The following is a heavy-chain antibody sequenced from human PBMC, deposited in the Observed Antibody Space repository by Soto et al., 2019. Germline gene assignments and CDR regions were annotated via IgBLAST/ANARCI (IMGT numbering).Heavy chain of an antibody. CDR2: IDWDDDK. V-gene: IGHV2-70*01. CDR3: ARTHVAGDAPWYYFDS. CDR1: GFSLTTSGMS. D-gene: IGHD1-26*01. Sequence: SGPTLVNPTQTLTLTCTFSGFSLTTSGMSVSWIRQPPGKALEWLALIDWDDDKYYITSLETRLTISKDTSKNQVVLTMTNMDPVDTATYFCARTHVAGDAPWYYFDSWGQGTLVTVSS. J-gene: IGHJ4*02.